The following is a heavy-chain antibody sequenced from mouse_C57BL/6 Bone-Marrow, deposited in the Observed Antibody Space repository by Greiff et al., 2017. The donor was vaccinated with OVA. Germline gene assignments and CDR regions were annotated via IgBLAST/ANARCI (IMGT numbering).Heavy chain of an antibody. CDR2: IYPRSGTT. D-gene: IGHD2-1*01. CDR1: GYTFTSYG. J-gene: IGHJ4*01. CDR3: SSMDHYGYYVYAMDY. Sequence: QVQLQQSGAELARPGASVTLSCKASGYTFTSYGISWVKQRTGQGLEWIGEIYPRSGTTYYNEKFKGKATLNADKYYSTAYMELRSLTSDDSAVYFCSSMDHYGYYVYAMDYWGQGTSVTVSS. V-gene: IGHV1-81*01.